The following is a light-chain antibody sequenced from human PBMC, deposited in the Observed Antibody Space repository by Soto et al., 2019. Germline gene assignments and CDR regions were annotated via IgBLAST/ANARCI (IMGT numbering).Light chain of an antibody. CDR1: SCDVGGNTF. J-gene: IGLJ1*01. CDR2: EVS. CDR3: ISYTTTNAYV. V-gene: IGLV2-14*01. Sequence: QSVLTQTASASGTPGQSITISCTGTSCDVGGNTFVSWYQQPSATARQVVIYEVSNPPSGISSRFSGSKSTKTASLISSGLQADDAADYYCISYTTTNAYVFGTGTKVTVL.